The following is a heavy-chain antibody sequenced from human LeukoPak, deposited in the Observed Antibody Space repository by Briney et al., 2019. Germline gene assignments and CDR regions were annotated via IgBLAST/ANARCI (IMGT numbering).Heavy chain of an antibody. V-gene: IGHV3-11*01. CDR1: GFTFSDYY. J-gene: IGHJ4*02. CDR2: ISSSGSTI. D-gene: IGHD3-3*01. Sequence: GGSLRLSCAASGFTFSDYYMSWIRQAPGKGLEWASYISSSGSTIYYADSVKGRFTNSRDNAKNSLYLQMNSLRAEDTAVYYCARSGYDFWSGHPVGYFDYWGQGTLVTVSS. CDR3: ARSGYDFWSGHPVGYFDY.